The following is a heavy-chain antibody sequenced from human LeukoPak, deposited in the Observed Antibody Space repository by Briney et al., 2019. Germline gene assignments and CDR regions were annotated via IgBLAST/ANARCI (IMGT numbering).Heavy chain of an antibody. CDR3: AKGSGIAVACSHYAYYYYGMDV. CDR2: ISGSGGST. V-gene: IGHV3-23*01. D-gene: IGHD6-19*01. J-gene: IGHJ6*02. Sequence: PGGSLRLSCAASGFTFSSYAMSWVRQAPGKGLEWVSAISGSGGSTYYADSVKGRFTISRDNSKNTLYLQMNSLRAEDTAVYYCAKGSGIAVACSHYAYYYYGMDVWGQGTTVTVSS. CDR1: GFTFSSYA.